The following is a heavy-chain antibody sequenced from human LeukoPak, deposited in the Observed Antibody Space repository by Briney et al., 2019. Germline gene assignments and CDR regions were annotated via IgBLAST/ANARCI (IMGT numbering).Heavy chain of an antibody. D-gene: IGHD1-26*01. CDR3: AGGASGSYYVDY. CDR1: GFTFSNYW. J-gene: IGHJ4*02. CDR2: VNTDESRT. Sequence: GGSLSLSCVASGFTFSNYWMHWVRQAPGKGLVWVSRVNTDESRTNYADSVKGRFTISRDNAKNTVYLQMNSLRAEDTAVYYCAGGASGSYYVDYWGQGILVTVSS. V-gene: IGHV3-74*01.